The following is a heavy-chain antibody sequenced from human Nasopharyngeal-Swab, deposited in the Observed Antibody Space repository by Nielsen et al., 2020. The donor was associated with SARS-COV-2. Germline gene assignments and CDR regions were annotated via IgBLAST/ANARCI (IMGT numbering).Heavy chain of an antibody. J-gene: IGHJ2*01. Sequence: SETPSLTCAVYGGSFSGYYWRWIRQPPGKGLEWIGEINHSGSTNYNPSLKSRVTISVDTSKNQFSLKLSSVTAADTAVYYCARGVWANWYFDLWGRGTLVTVSS. CDR2: INHSGST. CDR3: ARGVWANWYFDL. CDR1: GGSFSGYY. V-gene: IGHV4-34*01. D-gene: IGHD7-27*01.